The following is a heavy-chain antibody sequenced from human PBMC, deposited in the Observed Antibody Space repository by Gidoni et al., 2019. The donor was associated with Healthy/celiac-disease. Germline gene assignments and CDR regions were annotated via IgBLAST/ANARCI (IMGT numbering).Heavy chain of an antibody. CDR2: ISSSSSYT. J-gene: IGHJ4*02. CDR3: ARHYYYGSGSYYKFDY. Sequence: QVQLVESGGGLVKPGGSLRLSCAASGFTFSDYYMSWIRQAPGKGLEWVSYISSSSSYTNYADSVKGRFTISRDNAKNSLYLQMNSLRADDTAVYYCARHYYYGSGSYYKFDYWGQGTLVTVSS. D-gene: IGHD3-10*01. V-gene: IGHV3-11*05. CDR1: GFTFSDYY.